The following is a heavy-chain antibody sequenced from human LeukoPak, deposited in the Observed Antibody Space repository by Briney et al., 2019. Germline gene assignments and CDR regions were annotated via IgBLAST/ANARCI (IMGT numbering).Heavy chain of an antibody. J-gene: IGHJ4*02. CDR2: INHSGST. CDR1: GGSFSGYY. D-gene: IGHD7-27*01. Sequence: SETLSLTCAVYGGSFSGYYWSWIRQPPGKGLEWIGEINHSGSTNYNPSLKSRVTISVDTSKNQFSLKLSSVTAADTAVYYCASLNWGYAPPNGYWGQGTLVTVSS. CDR3: ASLNWGYAPPNGY. V-gene: IGHV4-34*01.